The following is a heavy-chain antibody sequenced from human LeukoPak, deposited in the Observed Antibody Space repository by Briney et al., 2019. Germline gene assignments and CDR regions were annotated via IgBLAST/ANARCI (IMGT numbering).Heavy chain of an antibody. J-gene: IGHJ4*02. Sequence: GGSLRLSCAASGFTFSSYGMHWVRQAPGKGLEWVAVIWYDGSNKYYADSVKGRFTISRDNSKNTLYLQMNSLRAEDTAVYYCARLRFGGLWLGDSTDYWGQGTLVTVSS. D-gene: IGHD3-10*01. CDR1: GFTFSSYG. CDR2: IWYDGSNK. CDR3: ARLRFGGLWLGDSTDY. V-gene: IGHV3-33*01.